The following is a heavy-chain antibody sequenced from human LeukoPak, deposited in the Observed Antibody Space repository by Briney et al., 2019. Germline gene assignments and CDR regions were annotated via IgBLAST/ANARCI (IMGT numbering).Heavy chain of an antibody. CDR3: ARINPYSSGWYVSFDY. CDR2: MNPNSGNT. J-gene: IGHJ4*02. D-gene: IGHD6-19*01. V-gene: IGHV1-8*01. CDR1: GYTFTSYD. Sequence: ASVKVSCKVSGYTFTSYDINWVRQATGQGLEWMGWMNPNSGNTGYAQKFQGRVTMTRDTSISTAYMELSRLRSDDTAVYYCARINPYSSGWYVSFDYWGQGTLVTVSS.